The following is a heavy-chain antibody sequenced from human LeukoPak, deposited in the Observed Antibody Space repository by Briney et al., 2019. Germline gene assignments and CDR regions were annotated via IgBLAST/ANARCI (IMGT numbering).Heavy chain of an antibody. J-gene: IGHJ4*02. V-gene: IGHV3-23*01. Sequence: GGSLRLSCAASGFTSTTYAMTWVRQAPGKGLEWVSSISGSGDTKNYADSVKGRFTISRDNSKITLFLQMNRLRAEDTAIYYCAKSRGRAVASAFDYWGQGTPVTVSS. CDR1: GFTSTTYA. CDR3: AKSRGRAVASAFDY. D-gene: IGHD6-19*01. CDR2: ISGSGDTK.